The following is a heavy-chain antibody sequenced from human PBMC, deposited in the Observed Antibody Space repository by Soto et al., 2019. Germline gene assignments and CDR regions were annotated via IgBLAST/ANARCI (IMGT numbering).Heavy chain of an antibody. D-gene: IGHD1-1*01. Sequence: QVQLQESGPGLGKPSETLSLTCTVSAGSITEYFWDWIRQPPEKVLEWIGFSLHTGASMSNPSRSSRRTMSADTTEGQISLNLRAVTAADPAVYYCAKWNEKKRSFDDWGQGILVTVS. CDR3: AKWNEKKRSFDD. V-gene: IGHV4-59*01. CDR1: AGSITEYF. J-gene: IGHJ4*02. CDR2: SLHTGAS.